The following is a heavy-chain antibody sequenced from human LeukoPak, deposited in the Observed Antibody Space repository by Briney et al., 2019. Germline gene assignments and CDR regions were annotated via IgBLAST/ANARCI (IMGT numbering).Heavy chain of an antibody. CDR3: ARDGYDSSGYSIGYYYYYGMDV. Sequence: GRSLRLSGAASGFTFSSYGMHWVRQAPGKGLEWVAVIWYEGSNKSYADSVKGRFTISRDNSKNTLYLQMNSLRAEDTAVYYCARDGYDSSGYSIGYYYYYGMDVWGQGTTVTVSS. CDR2: IWYEGSNK. V-gene: IGHV3-33*01. J-gene: IGHJ6*02. CDR1: GFTFSSYG. D-gene: IGHD3-22*01.